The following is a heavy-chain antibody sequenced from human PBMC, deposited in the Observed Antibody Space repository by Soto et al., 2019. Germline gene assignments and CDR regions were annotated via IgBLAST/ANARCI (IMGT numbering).Heavy chain of an antibody. CDR3: ARDPPITGSLRGPPLMAV. D-gene: IGHD1-20*01. Sequence: QIQLVQSGAEVKKPGASVKVSCKASGYSFTSYGISWVRQAPGQGLEWMGWISAYNGNTNYEQKFQASVAMTADTSTNTAYLELRPLRSDDAAVHYCARDPPITGSLRGPPLMAVGGQGTTVTVSS. CDR2: ISAYNGNT. CDR1: GYSFTSYG. V-gene: IGHV1-18*04. J-gene: IGHJ6*02.